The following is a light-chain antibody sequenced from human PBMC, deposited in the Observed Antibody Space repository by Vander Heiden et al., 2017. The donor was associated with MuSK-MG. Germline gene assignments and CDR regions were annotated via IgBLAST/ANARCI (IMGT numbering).Light chain of an antibody. CDR1: SPNIGNNY. CDR3: GTWDSSLSAGGV. V-gene: IGLV1-51*01. CDR2: DNN. J-gene: IGLJ1*01. Sequence: QTVLTQPPSVYAAPGQKATITCSGSSPNIGNNYVACYQQLPGIAPKLLIYDNNKRPSGIPDRFSGSKSGTSATLGITGLQTGDEADYYCGTWDSSLSAGGVFGTGTKVTVL.